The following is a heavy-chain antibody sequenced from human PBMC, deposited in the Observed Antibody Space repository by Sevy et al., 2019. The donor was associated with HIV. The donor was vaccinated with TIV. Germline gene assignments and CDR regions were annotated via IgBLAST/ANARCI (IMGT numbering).Heavy chain of an antibody. V-gene: IGHV1-2*06. D-gene: IGHD4-17*01. Sequence: ASVKVSCKASGYTFTGYYMHWVRQAPGQGLEWMGRINPNSGGTNYAQKFQGRVTMTRDTSISIAYMELSRLRSDDTAVYYCASTVTTTLYYYYGMDVWGQGTTVTVSS. CDR2: INPNSGGT. CDR3: ASTVTTTLYYYYGMDV. J-gene: IGHJ6*02. CDR1: GYTFTGYY.